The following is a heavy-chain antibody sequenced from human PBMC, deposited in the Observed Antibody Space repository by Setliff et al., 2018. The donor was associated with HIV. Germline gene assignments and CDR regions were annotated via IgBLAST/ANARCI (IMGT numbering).Heavy chain of an antibody. V-gene: IGHV1-69*13. Sequence: SVKVSCKASGGTLSGFAISYAISWVRQAPGQGLEWMGGIIPVFGTTNYAQKYRGRVTITADESTSTAYMELSSLRFDDTAVYYCARDNSDYGDSAYFDYWGQGTLVTVSS. D-gene: IGHD4-17*01. CDR3: ARDNSDYGDSAYFDY. J-gene: IGHJ4*02. CDR2: IIPVFGTT. CDR1: GGTLSGFAISYA.